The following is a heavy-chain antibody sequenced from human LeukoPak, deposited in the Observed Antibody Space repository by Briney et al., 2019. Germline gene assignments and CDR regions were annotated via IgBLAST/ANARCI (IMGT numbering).Heavy chain of an antibody. J-gene: IGHJ6*02. V-gene: IGHV1-46*01. D-gene: IGHD3-10*01. CDR3: AKLTYGSGSPYGMDV. Sequence: ASVKVSCKASGYTFTSYYMHWVRQAPGQGLEWMGIINPSGGSTSYAQKFQGRVTMTRDTSTSTVYMELSSLRSEDTAVYYCAKLTYGSGSPYGMDVWGRGTTVTVSS. CDR1: GYTFTSYY. CDR2: INPSGGST.